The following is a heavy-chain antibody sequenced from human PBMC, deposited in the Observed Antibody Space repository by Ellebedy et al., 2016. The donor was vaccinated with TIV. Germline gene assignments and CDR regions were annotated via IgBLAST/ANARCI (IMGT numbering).Heavy chain of an antibody. V-gene: IGHV4-59*01. Sequence: MPGGSLRLSCTVSGGSISRYYWSWIRQPPGKGLEWIGYVYYSGSTNYNPSLKSRVTISVDTSKNHFSLKLTSVTAADTAMYYCARGGWFGDPTLDYWGQGTLVTVSS. D-gene: IGHD3-10*01. CDR3: ARGGWFGDPTLDY. CDR2: VYYSGST. J-gene: IGHJ4*02. CDR1: GGSISRYY.